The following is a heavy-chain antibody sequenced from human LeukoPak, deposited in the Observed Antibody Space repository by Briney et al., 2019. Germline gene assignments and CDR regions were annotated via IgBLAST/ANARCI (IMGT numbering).Heavy chain of an antibody. CDR1: GSTFDYYA. D-gene: IGHD2-21*02. J-gene: IGHJ3*02. CDR3: AKDMAVVTAKHAFDI. CDR2: ISWNSGSI. V-gene: IGHV3-9*01. Sequence: GGSLRLSCAASGSTFDYYARHWVRQAPGKGLEGVSGISWNSGSIGYADSVKGRFTISRDNAKNSLYLQMNSLRAEDTALYYCAKDMAVVTAKHAFDIWGQGTMVTVSS.